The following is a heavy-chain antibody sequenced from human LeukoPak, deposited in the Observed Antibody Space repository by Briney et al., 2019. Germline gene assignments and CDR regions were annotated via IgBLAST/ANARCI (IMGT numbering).Heavy chain of an antibody. CDR1: GGSISSSSYY. CDR2: IYYSGST. J-gene: IGHJ6*02. CDR3: ARGRIAARPRVYYGMDV. D-gene: IGHD6-6*01. Sequence: SETLSLTCTVSGGSISSSSYYWGWIRQPPGKGLEWIGSIYYSGSTYYNPSLKSRVTISVDTSKNQFSLKLSSVTAADTAVYYCARGRIAARPRVYYGMDVWGQGTTVTVSS. V-gene: IGHV4-39*07.